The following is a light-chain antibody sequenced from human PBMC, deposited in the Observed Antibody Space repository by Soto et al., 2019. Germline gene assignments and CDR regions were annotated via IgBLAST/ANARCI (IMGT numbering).Light chain of an antibody. V-gene: IGKV4-1*01. CDR3: QQYYATAWT. CDR2: WAS. J-gene: IGKJ1*01. CDR1: HTALSPSNSKSY. Sequence: TLSPAPVDRSMGSCGTINCKSSHTALSPSNSKSYLAWYQQKPGQPPKLLIYWASTRASGVPARFSGSGSGTEFTLTISSLQAEDMAVYYCQQYYATAWTFGQGTKVDIK.